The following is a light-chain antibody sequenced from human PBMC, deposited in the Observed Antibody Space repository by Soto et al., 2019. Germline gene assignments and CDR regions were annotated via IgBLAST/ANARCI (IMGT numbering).Light chain of an antibody. CDR2: EIN. V-gene: IGLV2-14*01. CDR3: SSDTSARNLS. J-gene: IGLJ2*01. CDR1: SSDIGTYNF. Sequence: QSALTQPASVSGSPGQSITISCTGTSSDIGTYNFVSWYQQHPGKAPKLLIHEINNRPSGVSIRFSGSKSANTDSLTISGLQADDEGEYYYSSDTSARNLSVGGGTKWTGL.